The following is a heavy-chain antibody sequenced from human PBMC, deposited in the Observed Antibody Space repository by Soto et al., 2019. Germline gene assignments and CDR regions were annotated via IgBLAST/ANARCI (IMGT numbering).Heavy chain of an antibody. J-gene: IGHJ6*02. CDR1: GFTFSSYA. V-gene: IGHV3-23*01. CDR2: ISGGGTSR. D-gene: IGHD2-2*01. Sequence: GGSLRLSCAASGFTFSSYAMSWVRQAPGRGLEWVSGISGGGTSRNYADSVKGRFTLSRDNSKNTLYLQMSSLRAEDTAVYYCANYCSSPDCYDGMGYYALDVWGQGTTVTVSS. CDR3: ANYCSSPDCYDGMGYYALDV.